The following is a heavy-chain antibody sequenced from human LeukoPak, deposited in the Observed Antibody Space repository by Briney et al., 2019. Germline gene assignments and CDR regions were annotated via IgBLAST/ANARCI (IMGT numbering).Heavy chain of an antibody. CDR2: IYYSGST. Sequence: SETLSLTCTVSGGSISSYYWSWIRQPPGKGLEWIGYIYYSGSTNYNPSLKSRVTISVDTSKNQFSLKLSSVTAADTAVYYCARDLRYCSGGSCYSEGWFDPWGQGTLVTVSS. D-gene: IGHD2-15*01. V-gene: IGHV4-59*01. CDR1: GGSISSYY. J-gene: IGHJ5*02. CDR3: ARDLRYCSGGSCYSEGWFDP.